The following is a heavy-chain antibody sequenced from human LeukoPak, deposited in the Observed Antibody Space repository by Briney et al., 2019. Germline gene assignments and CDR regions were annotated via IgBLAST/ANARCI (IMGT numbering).Heavy chain of an antibody. J-gene: IGHJ4*02. CDR1: GFTFSSYG. V-gene: IGHV3-30*18. CDR3: AKGYGWFGELDY. D-gene: IGHD3-10*01. CDR2: MSYDGSNK. Sequence: GRSLRLSCAASGFTFSSYGMHWVRQAPGKGLEWVAVMSYDGSNKYYADSVKGRFTISRDNSKNTLYLQMNSLRAEDTAVYYCAKGYGWFGELDYWGQGTLVTVSS.